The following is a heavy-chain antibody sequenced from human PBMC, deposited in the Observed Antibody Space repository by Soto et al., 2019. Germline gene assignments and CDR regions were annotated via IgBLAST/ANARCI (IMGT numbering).Heavy chain of an antibody. D-gene: IGHD2-2*02. Sequence: GASVKVSCKASGGTFSSYAISWVRQAPGQGLEWMGGIIPIFGTANYAQKFQGRVTITADESTSTAYMELSSLRSEDTAVYYCASVDIVVVPAAIRWFDPWGQGTLVTVSS. J-gene: IGHJ5*02. CDR3: ASVDIVVVPAAIRWFDP. CDR2: IIPIFGTA. V-gene: IGHV1-69*13. CDR1: GGTFSSYA.